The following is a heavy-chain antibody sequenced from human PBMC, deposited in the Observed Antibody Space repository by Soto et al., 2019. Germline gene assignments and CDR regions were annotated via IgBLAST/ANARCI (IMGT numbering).Heavy chain of an antibody. V-gene: IGHV1-18*01. CDR2: ISAFNGQT. CDR1: GYTFTSYG. J-gene: IGHJ6*02. CDR3: ARGGDYYKGLDV. D-gene: IGHD3-16*01. Sequence: GASVKVSCKASGYTFTSYGVSWVRQAPGQGLEWMGWISAFNGQTNYIQKVQGRVTLTTEASTRTAYMELGSLRSDDPXVYYCARGGDYYKGLDVWGQGTTVTVSS.